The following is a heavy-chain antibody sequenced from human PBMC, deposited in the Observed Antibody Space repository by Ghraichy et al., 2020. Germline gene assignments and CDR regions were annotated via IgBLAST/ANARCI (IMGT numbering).Heavy chain of an antibody. J-gene: IGHJ6*02. CDR2: ITSSSRTK. CDR3: ARGSTVVRFFYYDGMDV. CDR1: GFTFSSYS. Sequence: RGSLRLSCVGSGFTFSSYSMNWVRQSPGKGLEWVSYITSSSRTKSYADSVKGRFTISRDNAQNSLYLQMNSLRDEDTAVYYCARGSTVVRFFYYDGMDVWGQGTTVTVSS. D-gene: IGHD4-23*01. V-gene: IGHV3-48*02.